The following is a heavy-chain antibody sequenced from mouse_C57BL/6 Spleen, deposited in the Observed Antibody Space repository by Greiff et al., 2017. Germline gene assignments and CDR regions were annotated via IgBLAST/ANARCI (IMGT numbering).Heavy chain of an antibody. V-gene: IGHV1-15*01. CDR1: GYTFTDYE. J-gene: IGHJ4*01. CDR3: ERFYGSSYGYAMDY. D-gene: IGHD1-1*01. CDR2: IDPETGGT. Sequence: VKLQESGAELVRPGASVTLSCKASGYTFTDYEMHWVKQPPVHGLEWIGAIDPETGGTAYNQKFKGKAILTADKSSSTAYMELRSLTSEDSAVYYCERFYGSSYGYAMDYWGQGNSVTGSS.